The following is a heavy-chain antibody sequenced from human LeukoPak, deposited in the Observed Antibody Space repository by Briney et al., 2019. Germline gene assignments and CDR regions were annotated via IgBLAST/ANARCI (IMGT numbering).Heavy chain of an antibody. CDR3: AKDLVYCSSTSCYTGYYGMDV. CDR1: GFTFSSYA. D-gene: IGHD2-2*02. J-gene: IGHJ6*02. Sequence: GGSLRLSCAASGFTFSSYAMSWVRQAPVKGLEWVSAISGSGGSTYYADSVKGRFTISRDNSKNTLYLQMNSLRAEDTAVYYCAKDLVYCSSTSCYTGYYGMDVWGQGTTVTVSS. CDR2: ISGSGGST. V-gene: IGHV3-23*01.